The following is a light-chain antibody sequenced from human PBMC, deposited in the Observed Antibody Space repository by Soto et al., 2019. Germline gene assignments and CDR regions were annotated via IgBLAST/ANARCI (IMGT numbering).Light chain of an antibody. V-gene: IGLV2-14*01. CDR1: SSDVGGYNY. CDR3: GSYTGSNTPVV. J-gene: IGLJ2*01. Sequence: QSALTQPASVSGSPGQSITISCTGTSSDVGGYNYVSWYQQHPGKAPNLIIFDVSNRPSGVSNRFSGSKSGNSASRTISGLQAEDEADYYCGSYTGSNTPVVFGGGTKVTVL. CDR2: DVS.